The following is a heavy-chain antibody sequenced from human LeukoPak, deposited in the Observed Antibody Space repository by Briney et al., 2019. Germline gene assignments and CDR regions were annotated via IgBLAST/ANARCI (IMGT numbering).Heavy chain of an antibody. CDR1: GFTFKNYN. D-gene: IGHD4-11*01. J-gene: IGHJ6*03. Sequence: GGSLRLSCAASGFTFKNYNMNWVRQAPGKGLEWVSSITSTSIYKYYADSVKGRFTISRDNAKNTLYLQMNSLRAGDTAVYYCAKTTITPPYYMDVWGKGTTVTVSS. CDR2: ITSTSIYK. V-gene: IGHV3-21*01. CDR3: AKTTITPPYYMDV.